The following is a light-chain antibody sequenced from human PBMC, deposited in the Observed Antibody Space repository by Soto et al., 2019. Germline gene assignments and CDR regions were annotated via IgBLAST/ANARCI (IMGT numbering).Light chain of an antibody. CDR1: QSVSSNY. CDR3: QKYGSSPIT. Sequence: EIVLTQSPGTLSLSPGEIATLSCRASQSVSSNYLAWYQEKPGQAPRLLIYGASSRATGIPDRFSGSGSGTDFTLTISRLEPEDFAVYYCQKYGSSPITFGQGTRLEIK. CDR2: GAS. V-gene: IGKV3-20*01. J-gene: IGKJ5*01.